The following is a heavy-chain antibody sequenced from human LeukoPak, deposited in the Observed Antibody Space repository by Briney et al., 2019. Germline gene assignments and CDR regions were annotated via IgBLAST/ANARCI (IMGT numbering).Heavy chain of an antibody. D-gene: IGHD3-10*01. Sequence: SETLSLTCTVSGGSISSYYWSWIRQPPGKGLEWIGYIYYSGSTNYNPSLKSRVTISVDTSKNQFSLKLSSVTAADTAVYYCASERITMVRGVIITSNSFDYWGQGTLVTVSS. CDR3: ASERITMVRGVIITSNSFDY. CDR2: IYYSGST. J-gene: IGHJ4*02. CDR1: GGSISSYY. V-gene: IGHV4-59*01.